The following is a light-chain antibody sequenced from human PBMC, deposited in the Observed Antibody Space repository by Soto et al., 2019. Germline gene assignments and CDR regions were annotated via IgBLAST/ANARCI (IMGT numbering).Light chain of an antibody. V-gene: IGKV3-15*01. CDR1: QSITSN. Sequence: EIVMTQSPATLSASPGERATLSCRASQSITSNLAWYQQKPGQAPRLLIYGASTRATGVPARFSGSGSGTEFTLTISSLQSEDLAIYYCQEFHNWPLLTFGPGTKVEIK. J-gene: IGKJ3*01. CDR3: QEFHNWPLLT. CDR2: GAS.